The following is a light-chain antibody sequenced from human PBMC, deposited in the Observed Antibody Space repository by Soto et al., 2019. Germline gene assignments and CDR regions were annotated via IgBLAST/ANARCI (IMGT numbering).Light chain of an antibody. V-gene: IGKV3-11*01. J-gene: IGKJ3*01. Sequence: EIVLTQSPATLSLSPGERATLSCRASQSVSSYLAWYQQKPGQAPRLLIYDASNRATGIPARFSGSGSGTDFTLTISSLEPEAFEVYYCQQRSNWPPEFTFGPGTKVDIK. CDR2: DAS. CDR3: QQRSNWPPEFT. CDR1: QSVSSY.